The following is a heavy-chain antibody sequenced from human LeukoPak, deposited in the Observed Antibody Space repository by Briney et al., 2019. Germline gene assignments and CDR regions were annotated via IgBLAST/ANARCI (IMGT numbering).Heavy chain of an antibody. Sequence: PVRSLRLSCAASGFTFDDYAMHWVRQAPGKGLEWVSGISWNSGSIGYADSVKGRFTISRDSAKNSLYLQMNSLRAEDMALYYCAKDEFVASDFTGAFDIWGQGAMVTVSS. CDR2: ISWNSGSI. CDR3: AKDEFVASDFTGAFDI. D-gene: IGHD2-8*02. J-gene: IGHJ3*02. CDR1: GFTFDDYA. V-gene: IGHV3-9*03.